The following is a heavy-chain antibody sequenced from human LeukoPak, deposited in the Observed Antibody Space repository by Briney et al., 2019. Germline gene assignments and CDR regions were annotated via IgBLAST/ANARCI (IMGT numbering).Heavy chain of an antibody. V-gene: IGHV1-2*02. CDR2: INPNSGGT. CDR3: ARLLPQVEVDY. D-gene: IGHD5-24*01. CDR1: GYTFTGYY. J-gene: IGHJ4*02. Sequence: ASVKVSCKASGYTFTGYYMHWVRQAPGQGLEWMGWINPNSGGTNYAQKFQGRVTMTRDTSINTAYMDLSGLRSDDTAVYYCARLLPQVEVDYWGQGTLVTVSS.